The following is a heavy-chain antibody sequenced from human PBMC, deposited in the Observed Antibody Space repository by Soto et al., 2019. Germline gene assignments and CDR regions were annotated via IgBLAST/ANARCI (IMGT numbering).Heavy chain of an antibody. CDR1: GGSFSGYY. V-gene: IGHV4-34*01. Sequence: QVQLQQWGAGLLKPSETLSLTCAVYGGSFSGYYWSWIRQPPGKGLEWIGEINHSGSTNYNPSLKSRVTISVDTSKNQFSLELSSVTAADTAVYYCARGGGQPAWYWGQGTLVTVSS. D-gene: IGHD3-10*01. J-gene: IGHJ4*02. CDR2: INHSGST. CDR3: ARGGGQPAWY.